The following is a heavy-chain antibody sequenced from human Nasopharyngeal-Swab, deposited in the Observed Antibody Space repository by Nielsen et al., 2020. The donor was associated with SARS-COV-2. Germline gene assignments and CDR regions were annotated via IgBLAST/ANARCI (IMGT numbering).Heavy chain of an antibody. D-gene: IGHD2/OR15-2a*01. J-gene: IGHJ4*01. V-gene: IGHV3-48*01. Sequence: GESLKISCAASGFTLSTYSMDWVRQVPGKGLEWVAHIGTSSTPIYYADSVRGRFTISRDNAKNSLSLLMSTLRGEDTAVYYCVSGWRSNSFDYWGQGALVTVSA. CDR1: GFTLSTYS. CDR3: VSGWRSNSFDY. CDR2: IGTSSTPI.